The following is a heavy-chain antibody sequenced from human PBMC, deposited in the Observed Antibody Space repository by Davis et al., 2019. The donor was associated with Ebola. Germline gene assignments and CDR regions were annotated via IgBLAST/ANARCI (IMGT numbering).Heavy chain of an antibody. V-gene: IGHV3-30*18. CDR3: ANGYEGFTSGWEFDY. D-gene: IGHD6-19*01. J-gene: IGHJ4*02. CDR1: GSTSSSYG. Sequence: PGGSLTLSCAASGSTSSSYGMHWVRHAPGQGLEWVAAIPYDGSNKYDADSVTGRFTISRDKFKQPVYLQMNRLRAEDTAVYYCANGYEGFTSGWEFDYWGQGTLVTVSS. CDR2: IPYDGSNK.